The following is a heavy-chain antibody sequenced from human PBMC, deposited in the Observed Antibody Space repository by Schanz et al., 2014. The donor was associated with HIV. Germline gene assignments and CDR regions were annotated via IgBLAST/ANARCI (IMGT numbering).Heavy chain of an antibody. CDR2: IIPIFGTA. CDR3: ARGLGDSSSSEPFDI. Sequence: QVQLVQSGAEVKKTGSPVKVSCKAFGGTLSNYAINWVRQAPGQGLEWMGGIIPIFGTANYAQKFQGRVTITADESTSTAYMELRSLRSEDTAVYYCARGLGDSSSSEPFDIWGQGTKVTVSS. J-gene: IGHJ3*02. V-gene: IGHV1-69*01. D-gene: IGHD6-6*01. CDR1: GGTLSNYA.